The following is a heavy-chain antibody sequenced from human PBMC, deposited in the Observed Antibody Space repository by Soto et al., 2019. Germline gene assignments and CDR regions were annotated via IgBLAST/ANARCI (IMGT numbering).Heavy chain of an antibody. D-gene: IGHD3-3*01. Sequence: GGSLRLSCAASGFTFSSYSMNWVRQAPGQGLEWVSSISSSSSNIYYADSVKGRFTISRDNAKNSLYLQMNSLRAEDTAVYYCATPRLAFFWSGYPGGLYYGMDVWGQGXTVTVYS. CDR2: ISSSSSNI. V-gene: IGHV3-21*01. J-gene: IGHJ6*02. CDR3: ATPRLAFFWSGYPGGLYYGMDV. CDR1: GFTFSSYS.